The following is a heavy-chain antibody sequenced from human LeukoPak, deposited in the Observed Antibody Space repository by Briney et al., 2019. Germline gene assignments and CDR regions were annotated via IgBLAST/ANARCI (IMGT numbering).Heavy chain of an antibody. J-gene: IGHJ5*02. CDR2: ISKSGST. Sequence: PSETLSLTCTVSGGSIGSYFWSWIRQPPGKGLEWIGYISKSGSTNNNPALKSRVTISIDTSKNQFSLKVTSVTAADTAVYYCARGALNWFAPWGQGTLVTVSS. CDR1: GGSIGSYF. V-gene: IGHV4-59*01. CDR3: ARGALNWFAP.